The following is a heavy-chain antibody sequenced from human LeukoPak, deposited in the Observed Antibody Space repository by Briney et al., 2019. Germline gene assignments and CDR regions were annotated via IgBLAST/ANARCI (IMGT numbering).Heavy chain of an antibody. CDR1: GFTFSSYA. D-gene: IGHD1-26*01. V-gene: IGHV3-23*01. CDR2: ISGSGGST. Sequence: GGSLRLSCAASGFTFSSYAMSWVRQAPGKGLEWVSAISGSGGSTYYADSVKGRFTISRDNSKNTLYLQMNSLRAEDTAVYYCAKAGGWELLHPWAHFDYWGQGTLVTVSS. J-gene: IGHJ4*02. CDR3: AKAGGWELLHPWAHFDY.